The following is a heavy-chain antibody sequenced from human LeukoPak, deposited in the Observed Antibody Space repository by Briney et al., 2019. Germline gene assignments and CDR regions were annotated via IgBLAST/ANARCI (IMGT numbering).Heavy chain of an antibody. CDR1: GYTFTSYG. J-gene: IGHJ4*02. CDR2: ISAYNRNT. D-gene: IGHD1-26*01. V-gene: IGHV1-18*01. Sequence: AASVKVSCKASGYTFTSYGISWVRQAPGQGLEWMGWISAYNRNTKYAQKFQGRVTMTTDTSTSTAYMELRSLRSDDTAVYYCARDHGDSGSYYLGYWGQGTLVTVSS. CDR3: ARDHGDSGSYYLGY.